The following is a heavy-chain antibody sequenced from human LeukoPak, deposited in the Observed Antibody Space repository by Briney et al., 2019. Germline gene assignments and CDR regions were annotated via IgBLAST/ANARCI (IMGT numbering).Heavy chain of an antibody. D-gene: IGHD2-8*01. CDR2: IYYSGST. Sequence: KSSETLSLTCTVSGGSISSSSYYWGWIRQPPGKGLEWIGSIYYSGSTYYNPSLKSRVTISVDTSKNQFSLKLSSVTAADTAVYYCARDSNLGYCIDPLCYPGRYWGQGTLVTVSS. CDR3: ARDSNLGYCIDPLCYPGRY. CDR1: GGSISSSSYY. V-gene: IGHV4-39*02. J-gene: IGHJ4*02.